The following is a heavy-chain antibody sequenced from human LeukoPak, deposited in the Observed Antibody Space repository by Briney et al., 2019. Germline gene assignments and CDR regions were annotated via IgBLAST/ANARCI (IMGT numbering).Heavy chain of an antibody. J-gene: IGHJ4*02. CDR3: ARAFVVVPAATGFDLDY. V-gene: IGHV3-7*01. D-gene: IGHD2-2*01. Sequence: GGSLRLSCAASGFTFSTYWMSWVRQAPGKGLEWVANIKQDGSEKYYVDSVKGRFTISRDNAKNSLYLQMNSLRAEDTAVYYCARAFVVVPAATGFDLDYWGQGTLVTVSS. CDR2: IKQDGSEK. CDR1: GFTFSTYW.